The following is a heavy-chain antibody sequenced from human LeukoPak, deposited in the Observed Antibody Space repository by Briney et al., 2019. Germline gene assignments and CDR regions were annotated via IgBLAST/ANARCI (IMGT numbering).Heavy chain of an antibody. CDR1: GFTFSSYA. CDR2: ISGSGGST. Sequence: GGSLRLSCAASGFTFSSYAMSWVRQAPGKGLEWVSAISGSGGSTYYADPVKGRFTISRDNSKHTLYLQMNSLRAEDTAVYYCARIVVVPAAIGPWGQGTLVTVSS. J-gene: IGHJ5*02. CDR3: ARIVVVPAAIGP. D-gene: IGHD2-2*01. V-gene: IGHV3-23*01.